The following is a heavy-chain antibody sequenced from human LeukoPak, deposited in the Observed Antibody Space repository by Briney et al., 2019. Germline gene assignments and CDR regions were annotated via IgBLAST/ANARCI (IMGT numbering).Heavy chain of an antibody. CDR3: AEDHYGDYFSTGAFDI. D-gene: IGHD4-17*01. J-gene: IGHJ3*02. V-gene: IGHV3-23*01. CDR1: GFTFSSYG. Sequence: PGGSLRLSCAASGFTFSSYGMHWVRQAPGEGLEWVSAISGSGGSTYNADSVKGRFTISRDNSKNTMYLQMNSLRAEDTAVYYCAEDHYGDYFSTGAFDIWGQGTTVIVSS. CDR2: ISGSGGST.